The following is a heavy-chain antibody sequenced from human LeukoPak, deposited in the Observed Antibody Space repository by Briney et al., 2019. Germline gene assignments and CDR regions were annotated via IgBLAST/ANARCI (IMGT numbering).Heavy chain of an antibody. CDR2: IYYSGDT. J-gene: IGHJ4*02. D-gene: IGHD3-3*01. CDR3: ARVGLLFWSGSPTMQTYFDY. Sequence: SSETLSLTCTVSGGSISSSNYYWGWIRQPPGKGLEWIGNIYYSGDTYYNPSLKSRVTISVDTSKNQFSLKLSSVTAADTAVYWCARVGLLFWSGSPTMQTYFDYWGQGTLVTVSS. CDR1: GGSISSSNYY. V-gene: IGHV4-39*07.